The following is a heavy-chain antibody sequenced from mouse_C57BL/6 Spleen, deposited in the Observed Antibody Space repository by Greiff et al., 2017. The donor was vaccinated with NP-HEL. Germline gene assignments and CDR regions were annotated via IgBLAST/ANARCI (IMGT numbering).Heavy chain of an antibody. D-gene: IGHD2-2*01. J-gene: IGHJ2*01. CDR1: GYSITSGYY. Sequence: EVQLQESGPGLVKPSQSLSLTCSVTGYSITSGYYWNWIRQFPGNKLEWMGYISYDGSNNYNPSLKNRISITRDTSKNQFFLKLNSVTTEDTATYYCAREGMVTVDYWGQGTTLTVSS. CDR3: AREGMVTVDY. V-gene: IGHV3-6*01. CDR2: ISYDGSN.